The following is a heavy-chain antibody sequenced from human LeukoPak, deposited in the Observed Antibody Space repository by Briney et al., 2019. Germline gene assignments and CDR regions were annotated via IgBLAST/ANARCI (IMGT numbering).Heavy chain of an antibody. J-gene: IGHJ4*02. CDR3: ARSDTAMVHFDY. CDR2: VNPNSGGT. Sequence: GASVKVSCKASGYTFTGYYMHWVRQAPGQGLEWMGWVNPNSGGTNYAQKFQGRVTMTRDTSISTAYMELSRLRSDDTAVYYCARSDTAMVHFDYWGQGTLVTVSS. CDR1: GYTFTGYY. D-gene: IGHD5-18*01. V-gene: IGHV1-2*02.